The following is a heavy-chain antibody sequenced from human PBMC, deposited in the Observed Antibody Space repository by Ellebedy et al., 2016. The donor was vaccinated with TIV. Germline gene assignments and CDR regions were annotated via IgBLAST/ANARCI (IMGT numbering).Heavy chain of an antibody. CDR2: TYYRSRWSN. J-gene: IGHJ4*02. CDR1: GDGVSSNSAA. V-gene: IGHV6-1*01. Sequence: SQTLSLTCAISGDGVSSNSAAGNWIRQSPSRGLEWLGRTYYRSRWSNDYAVSVRGRITVNPDTSKNQFSLQLNFMTPEDTAVYSCARDGPAYYFDSWGQGTQVTVSS. D-gene: IGHD2-15*01. CDR3: ARDGPAYYFDS.